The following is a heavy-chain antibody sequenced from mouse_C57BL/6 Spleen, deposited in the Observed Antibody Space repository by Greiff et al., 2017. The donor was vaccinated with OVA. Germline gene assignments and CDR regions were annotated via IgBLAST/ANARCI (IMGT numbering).Heavy chain of an antibody. J-gene: IGHJ2*01. CDR3: ARQGYGNYGFDY. D-gene: IGHD2-10*02. Sequence: EVKLMESGGGLVQPGGSLKLSCAASGFTFSDYYMYWVRQTPEKRLEWVAYISNGGGSTYYPDTVKGRFTISRDNAKNTLYLQMSRLKSEDTAMYYCARQGYGNYGFDYWGQGTTLTVSS. CDR2: ISNGGGST. V-gene: IGHV5-12*01. CDR1: GFTFSDYY.